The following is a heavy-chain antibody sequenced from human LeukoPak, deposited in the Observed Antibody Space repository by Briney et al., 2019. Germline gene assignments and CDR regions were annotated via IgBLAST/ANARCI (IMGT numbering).Heavy chain of an antibody. CDR2: ISGSGGST. Sequence: GSLRLSCAASGFTFSSYAMSWVRQPPVKGLEWVSVISGSGGSTYYADSVKGRFTISRVNSKNTLYLQMNSLRAEDTAVYYCAKNEAYSGGFYYYYMDVWGKGTTVTVSS. V-gene: IGHV3-23*01. CDR1: GFTFSSYA. CDR3: AKNEAYSGGFYYYYMDV. J-gene: IGHJ6*03. D-gene: IGHD5-12*01.